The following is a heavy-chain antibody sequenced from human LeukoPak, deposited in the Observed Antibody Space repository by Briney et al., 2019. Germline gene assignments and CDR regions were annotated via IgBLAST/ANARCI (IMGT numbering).Heavy chain of an antibody. J-gene: IGHJ3*02. Sequence: SETLSLTCTVSGGSISSYYWSWIRQPPGKGLEWIGYIYYSGSTNYNPSLKSRVTISVDTSKNQFSLKLSSVTAADTAVYYCARPTQGAFDIWGQGTMVTVSS. CDR3: ARPTQGAFDI. V-gene: IGHV4-59*01. CDR1: GGSISSYY. CDR2: IYYSGST.